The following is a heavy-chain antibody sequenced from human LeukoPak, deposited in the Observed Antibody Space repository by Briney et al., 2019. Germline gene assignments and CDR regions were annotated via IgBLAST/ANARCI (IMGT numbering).Heavy chain of an antibody. CDR2: ISSRGDYT. V-gene: IGHV3-23*01. CDR1: GFTFSSYA. CDR3: VRQLGYCSDGSCYFDY. J-gene: IGHJ4*02. Sequence: GGSLRLSCAASGFTFSSYAMSWVRQAPGKGREGVSAISSRGDYTYYADSVKGRFTLSRDNSKNTLFLQMNSLRAEDTAVYYCVRQLGYCSDGSCYFDYWGQGTLVTVPS. D-gene: IGHD2-15*01.